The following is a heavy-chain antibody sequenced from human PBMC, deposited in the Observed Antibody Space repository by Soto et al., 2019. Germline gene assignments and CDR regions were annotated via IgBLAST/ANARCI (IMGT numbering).Heavy chain of an antibody. CDR1: GGSISSGGYY. D-gene: IGHD1-1*01. CDR3: ARAGGGVENYFDY. J-gene: IGHJ4*02. V-gene: IGHV4-31*03. Sequence: QVQLQESGPGLVKPSQTPSLTCTVSGGSISSGGYYWSWIRQHPGKGLEWIGYIYYSGRTYYNPTLKSGVTISVDTSKNQFSLKLSSVSAADTAVYYCARAGGGVENYFDYWGQGTLVTVSS. CDR2: IYYSGRT.